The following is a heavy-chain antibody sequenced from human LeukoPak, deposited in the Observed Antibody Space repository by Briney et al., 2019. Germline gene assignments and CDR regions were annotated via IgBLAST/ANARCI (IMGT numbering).Heavy chain of an antibody. CDR3: ARDRGSGSFLN. J-gene: IGHJ4*02. Sequence: GGSLRLSCAASGFTVSSNYMSWVRQAPGKGLEWVSVIYSGGSTYYEDSVKGRFTISRDNSKNTLYLQMNSLRAEDTAVYYCARDRGSGSFLNWGQGTLVTVSS. D-gene: IGHD3-10*01. CDR2: IYSGGST. CDR1: GFTVSSNY. V-gene: IGHV3-66*01.